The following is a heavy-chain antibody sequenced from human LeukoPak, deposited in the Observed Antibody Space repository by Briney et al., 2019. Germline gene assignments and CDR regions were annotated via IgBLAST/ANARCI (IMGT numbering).Heavy chain of an antibody. Sequence: PSQTLSLTCAISGDIVSSNSAAWNWIRQSPSRGLEWLGRTYYRSKLYNDYAVSVKNRIPINPDTSKNQFSLQLNSVTPEDTAVYYCARGRITIFGVVILWFDPWGQGTLVTVSS. CDR3: ARGRITIFGVVILWFDP. J-gene: IGHJ5*02. V-gene: IGHV6-1*01. CDR1: GDIVSSNSAA. CDR2: TYYRSKLYN. D-gene: IGHD3-3*01.